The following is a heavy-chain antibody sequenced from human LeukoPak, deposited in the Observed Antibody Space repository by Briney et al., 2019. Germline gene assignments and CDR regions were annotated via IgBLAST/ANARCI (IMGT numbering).Heavy chain of an antibody. Sequence: ASVKVSCKASGYTFTSYDINWVRQATGQGLEWMGWMNPNSGNTGYAQKFQGRVTITRNTSISTAYMELSSLRSEDTAVYYCARVSVPAAIPSYNWFDPWGQGTLVTVSS. V-gene: IGHV1-8*03. D-gene: IGHD2-2*02. CDR2: MNPNSGNT. J-gene: IGHJ5*02. CDR1: GYTFTSYD. CDR3: ARVSVPAAIPSYNWFDP.